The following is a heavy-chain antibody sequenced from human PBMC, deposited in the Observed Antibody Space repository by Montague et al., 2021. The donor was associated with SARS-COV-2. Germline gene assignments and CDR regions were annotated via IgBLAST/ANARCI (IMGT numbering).Heavy chain of an antibody. CDR1: GGSISGDNYY. CDR2: IYYTGST. J-gene: IGHJ2*01. V-gene: IGHV4-31*03. Sequence: TLSLTCTVSGGSISGDNYYWTWIRQHPGKGLEWIAYIYYTGSTYYNPSLQSRLRTSVDTSKNEFSLTLTSVTAADTAIYYCARDRGWGSRGAGYIDLWGRGTLVTVSS. CDR3: ARDRGWGSRGAGYIDL. D-gene: IGHD2-21*01.